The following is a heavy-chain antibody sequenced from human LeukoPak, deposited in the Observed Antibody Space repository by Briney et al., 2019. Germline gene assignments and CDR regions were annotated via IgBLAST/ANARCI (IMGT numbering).Heavy chain of an antibody. CDR2: ISYDGSNK. V-gene: IGHV3-30*18. CDR1: GFTFSSYG. J-gene: IGHJ4*02. D-gene: IGHD3-9*01. CDR3: AKDGDYDMLTGYPYFDY. Sequence: GRSLRLSCAASGFTFSSYGMHWVRQAPGKGLEWVAVISYDGSNKYYADSVKGRFTISRDNSKNTLYLQMNSLRAEDTAVYYCAKDGDYDMLTGYPYFDYWGQGTLVTVSS.